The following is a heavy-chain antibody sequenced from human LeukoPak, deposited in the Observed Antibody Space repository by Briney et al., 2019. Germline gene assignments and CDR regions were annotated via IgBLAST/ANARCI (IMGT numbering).Heavy chain of an antibody. CDR1: GFTFSSYA. CDR2: ISYDGSNE. Sequence: GKSLRLSCAASGFTFSSYAVHWVRQAPGKGLEWVAVISYDGSNEYYADSVKGRFTISRDNSKNTLYLQMNSLRGEDTAVYYCAKDLGVQWRLPYYFDYWGQGTLVTVSS. V-gene: IGHV3-30-3*01. CDR3: AKDLGVQWRLPYYFDY. J-gene: IGHJ4*02. D-gene: IGHD3-3*01.